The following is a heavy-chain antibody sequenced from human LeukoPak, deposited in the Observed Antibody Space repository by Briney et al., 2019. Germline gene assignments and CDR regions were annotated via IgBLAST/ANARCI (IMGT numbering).Heavy chain of an antibody. D-gene: IGHD3-22*01. Sequence: SQTLSLTCAISGDSVSSNSTAWNWIRQSPSRGLEWLGRTYYRSKWYNDYTVSVKSRITFNADTSKNQFSLQLNSVTPEDTAVYYCARVHYYDSGGYFGGYFDYWGQGTLVTVSS. CDR2: TYYRSKWYN. V-gene: IGHV6-1*01. J-gene: IGHJ4*02. CDR1: GDSVSSNSTA. CDR3: ARVHYYDSGGYFGGYFDY.